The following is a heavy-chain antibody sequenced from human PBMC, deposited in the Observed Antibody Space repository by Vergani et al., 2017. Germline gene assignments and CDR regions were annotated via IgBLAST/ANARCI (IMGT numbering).Heavy chain of an antibody. CDR1: CGSFSGYY. D-gene: IGHD2-2*01. CDR2: INHSGNT. J-gene: IGHJ4*02. V-gene: IGHV4-34*01. Sequence: QVQLQQWGAGLLKPSETLSLTCAVYCGSFSGYYWSWSRQPPGKGLEWIGEINHSGNTNYNPSLKSRVTITVNTSKNQFPLKLSSVTAADTAVYYCARDCSSTSCSDFDYWGQGTLVTVSS. CDR3: ARDCSSTSCSDFDY.